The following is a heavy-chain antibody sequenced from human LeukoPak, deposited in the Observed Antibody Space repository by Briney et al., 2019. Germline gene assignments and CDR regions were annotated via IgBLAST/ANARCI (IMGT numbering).Heavy chain of an antibody. CDR1: GYTFTSYS. J-gene: IGHJ4*02. CDR3: ARDCGSTSCYDTPDFDY. CDR2: ISDYSNTI. V-gene: IGHV3-48*01. D-gene: IGHD2-2*01. Sequence: GGSLRLSCAASGYTFTSYSMNWVRQAPGKGLEWVSYISDYSNTIYYADSVKGRFTISRDNANNSLYPQMNSLRAEDTAVYYCARDCGSTSCYDTPDFDYWGQGTLVTVSS.